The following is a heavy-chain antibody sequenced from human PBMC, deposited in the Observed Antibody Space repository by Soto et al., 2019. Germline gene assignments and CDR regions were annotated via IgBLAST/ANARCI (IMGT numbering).Heavy chain of an antibody. V-gene: IGHV3-74*01. CDR2: IDSDGSRI. J-gene: IGHJ4*02. CDR1: GFTFSNYW. D-gene: IGHD2-15*01. CDR3: VRTSRVVAVATREDF. Sequence: EVQLVESGGGLVQPGGSLRLSCAASGFTFSNYWMHWVRQAPGKGLVLVSRIDSDGSRITYADFVKGRFTISRDNAKNTVYLHMNSLTAEDTAVYYCVRTSRVVAVATREDFWGQGTLVTVSS.